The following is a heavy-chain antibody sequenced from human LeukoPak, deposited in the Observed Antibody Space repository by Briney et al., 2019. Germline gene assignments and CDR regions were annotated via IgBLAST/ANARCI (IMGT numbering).Heavy chain of an antibody. D-gene: IGHD2-2*01. J-gene: IGHJ4*02. Sequence: GASVKVSCKASGYTFTGYYMHWVRQAPGQGLEWRGWINPNSGCTNYAQKFQGRVTMTRDTSISTAYMELSRLRSDDTAVYYCARGLIVVVPAAIGYWGQGTLVTVSS. CDR1: GYTFTGYY. CDR3: ARGLIVVVPAAIGY. CDR2: INPNSGCT. V-gene: IGHV1-2*02.